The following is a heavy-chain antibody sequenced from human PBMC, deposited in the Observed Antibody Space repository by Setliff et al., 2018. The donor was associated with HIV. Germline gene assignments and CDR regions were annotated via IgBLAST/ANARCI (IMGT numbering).Heavy chain of an antibody. CDR1: GFTFTSYA. CDR2: IYSDGYT. D-gene: IGHD2-2*01. CDR3: ARRAFCSSTTCFDY. V-gene: IGHV3-66*04. J-gene: IGHJ4*02. Sequence: PGGSLRLSCAASGFTFTSYAMTWVRQAPGEGLEWVSIIYSDGYTYYADSVKGRFTIARDTSKNTMYLQMNSLRVEDTAVYYCARRAFCSSTTCFDYWGQGTLVTSPQ.